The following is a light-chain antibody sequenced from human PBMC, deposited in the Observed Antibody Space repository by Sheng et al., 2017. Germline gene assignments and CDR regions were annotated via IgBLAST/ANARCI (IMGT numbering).Light chain of an antibody. Sequence: DIVLTQSPVTLSLSPGERATLSCTATQSVDSNFLAWYHQKPGRAPRLLIYDASNRATGVPARFSGSGSGTDFTLTISSLQPEDFATYYCQQSYSTPRTFGQGTKVEIK. J-gene: IGKJ1*01. CDR3: QQSYSTPRT. CDR1: QSVDSNF. CDR2: DAS. V-gene: IGKV3D-20*02.